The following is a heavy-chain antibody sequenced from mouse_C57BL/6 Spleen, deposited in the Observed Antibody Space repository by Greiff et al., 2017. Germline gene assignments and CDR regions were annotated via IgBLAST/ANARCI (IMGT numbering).Heavy chain of an antibody. CDR2: IDPSDSYT. CDR3: ARSTTTVVAKGFAY. Sequence: QVQLQQPGAELVQPGASVKLSCKASGYTFTSYWMQWVKQRPGQGLEWIGEIDPSDSYTNYNQKFKGKATLTVDTSSSTAYMQLSSLTSADSAVYYCARSTTTVVAKGFAYWGQGTLVTVSA. D-gene: IGHD1-1*01. CDR1: GYTFTSYW. V-gene: IGHV1-50*01. J-gene: IGHJ3*01.